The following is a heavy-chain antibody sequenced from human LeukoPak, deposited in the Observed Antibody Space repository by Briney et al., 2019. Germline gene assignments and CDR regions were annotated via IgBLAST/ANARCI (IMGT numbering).Heavy chain of an antibody. Sequence: SETLSLTCTVSGGSISSSSYYWAWIRQPPGKGLQWIGSVHYSGGTNYNPSLKSRVSISVDTSKNQFSLKLSSVTAADTAVYYCARRQDDSSGYYLRYYYMDVWGKGTTVTVSS. J-gene: IGHJ6*03. CDR2: VHYSGGT. CDR3: ARRQDDSSGYYLRYYYMDV. CDR1: GGSISSSSYY. V-gene: IGHV4-39*01. D-gene: IGHD3-22*01.